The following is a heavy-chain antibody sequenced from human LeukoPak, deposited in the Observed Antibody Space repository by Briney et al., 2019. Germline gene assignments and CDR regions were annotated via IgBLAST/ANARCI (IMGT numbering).Heavy chain of an antibody. D-gene: IGHD3-9*01. CDR2: ISSSSSYT. V-gene: IGHV3-11*06. Sequence: GGSLRLSCAASGFTFSDYYMSWIRQAPGKGLEWVSYISSSSSYTNYADSVKGRFTISRDNAKNSLYLQMNSLRAEDRAVYYCARGADAYDILTGNPFDYWGQGTLVTVSS. CDR1: GFTFSDYY. CDR3: ARGADAYDILTGNPFDY. J-gene: IGHJ4*02.